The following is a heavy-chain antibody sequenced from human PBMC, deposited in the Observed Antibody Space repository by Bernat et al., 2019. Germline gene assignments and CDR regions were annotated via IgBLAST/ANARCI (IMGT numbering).Heavy chain of an antibody. CDR2: ISSSSSYI. D-gene: IGHD3-9*01. J-gene: IGHJ4*02. V-gene: IGHV3-21*01. Sequence: EVQLVESGGGLVKPGGSLRLSCAASGFTFSSYSMNWVRQAPGKGLEWVSSISSSSSYIYYADSVKGRFTISRDNAKNSLYLQMNSLRAEDTAVYDCARVSQDILTGYVDYWGQGTLVTVSS. CDR1: GFTFSSYS. CDR3: ARVSQDILTGYVDY.